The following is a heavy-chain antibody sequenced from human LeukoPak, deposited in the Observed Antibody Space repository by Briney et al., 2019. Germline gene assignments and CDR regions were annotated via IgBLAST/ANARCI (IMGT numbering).Heavy chain of an antibody. CDR1: GGSISSYY. CDR3: ARGVYIAAAQYGY. CDR2: IYYSGTT. V-gene: IGHV4-59*01. J-gene: IGHJ4*02. D-gene: IGHD6-13*01. Sequence: NPSETLSLTCTVSGGSISSYYWSWIRPPPGKGLEWIGYIYYSGTTNYNPSLKSRVTISVDTSKNQFSLKLSSVTAADTAVYYCARGVYIAAAQYGYWGQGTLVTVSS.